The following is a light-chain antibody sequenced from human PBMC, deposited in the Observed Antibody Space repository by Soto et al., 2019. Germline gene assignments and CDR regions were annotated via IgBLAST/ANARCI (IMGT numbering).Light chain of an antibody. CDR2: GAS. J-gene: IGKJ2*01. Sequence: EIVMTQSPATLSVSPGERATLSCRASQSVGSNLAWYQQKPGQPPRLLIFGASTRATAIPARFSGGGSGTEFTLTISSLQSEDFAVYYCQQYNNWPYTFGQGTKVEIK. V-gene: IGKV3-15*01. CDR3: QQYNNWPYT. CDR1: QSVGSN.